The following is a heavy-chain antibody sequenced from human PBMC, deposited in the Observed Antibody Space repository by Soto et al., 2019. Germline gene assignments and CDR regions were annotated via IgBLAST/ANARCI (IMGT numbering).Heavy chain of an antibody. CDR1: GYTFTSYD. CDR2: MNPNSGNT. J-gene: IGHJ5*02. CDR3: ARGRTFYDGSGYYSP. V-gene: IGHV1-8*01. D-gene: IGHD3-22*01. Sequence: QVQLVQSGAEVKKPGASVKVSCKASGYTFTSYDINWVRQATGQGLEWMGWMNPNSGNTGYAQRLQGRATMTRNTSISTAYMELSSLRSEDTAVYYCARGRTFYDGSGYYSPWGQGTLVTVSS.